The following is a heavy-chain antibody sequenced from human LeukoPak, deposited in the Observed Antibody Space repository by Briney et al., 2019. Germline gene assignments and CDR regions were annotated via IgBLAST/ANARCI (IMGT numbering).Heavy chain of an antibody. Sequence: SVKVSRKASGGTFSSYAISWVRQAPGQGLEWMGGIIPIFGTANYAQKFQGRVTITADESTSTAYMELSSLRSEDTAVYYCARSSRKYNWFDPWGQGTLVTVSS. D-gene: IGHD1-14*01. V-gene: IGHV1-69*01. CDR1: GGTFSSYA. CDR2: IIPIFGTA. CDR3: ARSSRKYNWFDP. J-gene: IGHJ5*02.